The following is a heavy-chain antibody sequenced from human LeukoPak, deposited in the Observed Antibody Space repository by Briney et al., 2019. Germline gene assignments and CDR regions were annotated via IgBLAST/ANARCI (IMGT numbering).Heavy chain of an antibody. CDR1: GFIFNTYV. CDR3: ARDEGYISPTHFDY. Sequence: GGSLRLSCAASGFIFNTYVMHWVRQAPGKGLEWLANIKQDGNEKDYVDSVRGRFTISRDNAKNSLYLQMNSLRAEDTAVYYCARDEGYISPTHFDYWGQGTLVTVSS. V-gene: IGHV3-7*01. CDR2: IKQDGNEK. J-gene: IGHJ4*02. D-gene: IGHD6-13*01.